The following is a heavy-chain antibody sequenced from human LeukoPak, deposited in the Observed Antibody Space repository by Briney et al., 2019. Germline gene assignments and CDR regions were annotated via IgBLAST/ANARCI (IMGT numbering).Heavy chain of an antibody. CDR2: ISSSSSYI. CDR1: GFTFSDAW. Sequence: GGSLRLSCTASGFTFSDAWMQWVRQAPGKGLEWVSSISSSSSYIYYADSVKGRFTISRDNAKNSLYLQMNSLRAEDTAVCYCARAPSDYFDYWGQGTLVTVSS. CDR3: ARAPSDYFDY. J-gene: IGHJ4*02. V-gene: IGHV3-21*01.